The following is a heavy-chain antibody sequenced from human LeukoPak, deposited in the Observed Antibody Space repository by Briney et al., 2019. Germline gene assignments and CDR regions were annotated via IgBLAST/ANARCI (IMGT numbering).Heavy chain of an antibody. V-gene: IGHV4-59*01. CDR1: GGSISSYY. CDR3: ASHKGF. J-gene: IGHJ4*02. Sequence: SETLSLTCTVSGGSISSYYWSWIRQPPGKGLEWIGYIYYSGSTDSNPSLKSRVTISVDTSKNQFSLKLRSVTAADTAVYYCASHKGFWGQGTLVTVSS. CDR2: IYYSGST.